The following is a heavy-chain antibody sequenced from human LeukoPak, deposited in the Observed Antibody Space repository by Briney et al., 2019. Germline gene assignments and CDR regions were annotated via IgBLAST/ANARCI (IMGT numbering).Heavy chain of an antibody. CDR2: ISGSGGST. D-gene: IGHD5-12*01. Sequence: PGGSLRLSCAASGFTFSSYAMSWVRQAPGKGLEWVSAISGSGGSTFYADSVKGRFTISRDNSKNTLYLQMNSLRAEDTAVYYCARGPSGYHNTGGQGTLVTVSS. V-gene: IGHV3-23*01. CDR1: GFTFSSYA. CDR3: ARGPSGYHNT. J-gene: IGHJ4*02.